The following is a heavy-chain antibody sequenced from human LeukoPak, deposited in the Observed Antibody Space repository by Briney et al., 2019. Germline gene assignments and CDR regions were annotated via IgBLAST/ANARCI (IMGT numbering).Heavy chain of an antibody. V-gene: IGHV1-18*01. J-gene: IGHJ4*02. CDR3: ARVVLDHYYDSSGYLGTLDY. CDR2: INTYNGNT. D-gene: IGHD3-22*01. CDR1: GYTFTNYG. Sequence: ASVKVSCKASGYTFTNYGISWVRQAPGQGLEWMGWINTYNGNTNYAQKFQSRVTMTTDTSTSTAYMELRSLRSDDTAVYYCARVVLDHYYDSSGYLGTLDYWGQGTLVTVSS.